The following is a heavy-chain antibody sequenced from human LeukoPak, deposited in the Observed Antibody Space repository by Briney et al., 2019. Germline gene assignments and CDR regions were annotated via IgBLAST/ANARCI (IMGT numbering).Heavy chain of an antibody. Sequence: GASVKVSCKASGGTFSSYAISWVRQAPGQGLEWMGRIIPILGIANYAQKFQGRVTITADKSTSTAYMELSSLRSEDTAVYYCARGDDYGGNSVDFWGQGTLVTVSS. CDR3: ARGDDYGGNSVDF. V-gene: IGHV1-69*04. CDR2: IIPILGIA. J-gene: IGHJ4*02. D-gene: IGHD4-23*01. CDR1: GGTFSSYA.